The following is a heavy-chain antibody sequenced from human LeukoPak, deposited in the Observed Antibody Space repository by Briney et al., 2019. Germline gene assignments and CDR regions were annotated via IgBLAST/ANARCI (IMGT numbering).Heavy chain of an antibody. D-gene: IGHD3-9*01. V-gene: IGHV3-7*01. CDR3: AREGDILTGSYYFDY. CDR1: GFTFSSYW. J-gene: IGHJ4*02. CDR2: IKQDGSEK. Sequence: GGSLRLSCAASGFTFSSYWMSWVRQAPGKGLEWVANIKQDGSEKYYVDSMKGRFTISRDNAKNSLYLQMNSLRAEDTAVYYCAREGDILTGSYYFDYWGQGTLVTVSS.